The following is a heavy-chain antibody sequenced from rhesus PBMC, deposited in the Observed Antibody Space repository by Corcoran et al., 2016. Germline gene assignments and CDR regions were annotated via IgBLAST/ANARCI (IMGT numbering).Heavy chain of an antibody. CDR1: GGSISGYYY. J-gene: IGHJ4*01. D-gene: IGHD7-45*01. V-gene: IGHV4-73*01. Sequence: QVQLQQWGEGLVKPSETLSLTCAVYGGSISGYYYWSWIRQPPGKGLEWIGYIDASSGSTNYNPSLKSRVTISKDTSKNQFSLKLSSVTAADTAVYYCAREWGFDYWGQGVLVTVSS. CDR2: IDASSGST. CDR3: AREWGFDY.